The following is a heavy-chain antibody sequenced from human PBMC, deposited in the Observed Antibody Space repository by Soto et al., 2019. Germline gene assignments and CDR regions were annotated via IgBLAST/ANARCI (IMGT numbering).Heavy chain of an antibody. Sequence: ASVKVSCKASGVTFTSYAIRWVRQAPGQGLEWMGGIIPIFGTANYAQKFQGRVTITADESTSTAYMELSSLRSEDTAVYYCARSFRGSGWYYFDYWGQGTLVTVSS. CDR2: IIPIFGTA. D-gene: IGHD6-19*01. CDR1: GVTFTSYA. J-gene: IGHJ4*02. V-gene: IGHV1-69*13. CDR3: ARSFRGSGWYYFDY.